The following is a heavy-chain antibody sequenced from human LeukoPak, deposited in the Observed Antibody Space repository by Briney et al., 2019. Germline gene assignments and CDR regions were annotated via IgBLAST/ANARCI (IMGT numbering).Heavy chain of an antibody. J-gene: IGHJ4*02. D-gene: IGHD3-3*01. CDR2: VHLDGRT. CDR1: GGSVTSTNW. V-gene: IGHV4-4*02. Sequence: SETLSLTCGVPGGSVTSTNWWTWVRQPPGKGLEWIGEVHLDGRTNYNPSLKSRLTMSVDLSENHISLKLTSVTAADTAVYYCAREGGFYRPLDYSGQGTLVTVSS. CDR3: AREGGFYRPLDY.